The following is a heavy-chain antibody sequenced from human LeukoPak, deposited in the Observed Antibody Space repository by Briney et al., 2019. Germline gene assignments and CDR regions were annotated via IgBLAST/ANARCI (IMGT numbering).Heavy chain of an antibody. D-gene: IGHD6-19*01. J-gene: IGHJ4*02. Sequence: SETLSLTCTVSGYSISSGYYWGWIRQPPGKGLEWIGSIYHSGSTYYNPSLKSRVTISVDTSKNQFSLKLSSVTAADTAVYYCARGDRRSVAGTVVSFDYWGQGTLVTVSS. CDR3: ARGDRRSVAGTVVSFDY. CDR2: IYHSGST. CDR1: GYSISSGYY. V-gene: IGHV4-38-2*02.